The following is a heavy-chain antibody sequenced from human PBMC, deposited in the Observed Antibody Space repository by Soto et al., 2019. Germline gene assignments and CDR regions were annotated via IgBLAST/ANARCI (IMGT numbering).Heavy chain of an antibody. Sequence: EVQLVESGGGLVKPGGSLRLSCAASGFTFSSYSMNWVRQAPGTGLEWVSSISSSSSYIYYADSVKGRFTISRDNAKNSLYLQVNSLRAEDTAVYYCAREGIAAALDYWGQGTLVTVSS. J-gene: IGHJ4*02. CDR2: ISSSSSYI. CDR3: AREGIAAALDY. V-gene: IGHV3-21*01. CDR1: GFTFSSYS. D-gene: IGHD6-13*01.